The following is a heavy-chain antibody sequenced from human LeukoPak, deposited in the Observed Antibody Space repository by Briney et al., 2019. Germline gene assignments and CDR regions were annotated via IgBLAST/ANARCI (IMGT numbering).Heavy chain of an antibody. CDR1: AHTFTGYY. Sequence: GASVKVSCKASAHTFTGYYMHWVRQAPGQGLEWMGWINPNSGGTNYAQNFQGRVTMTRDTSISTAYMEVSRLRSDDTAVYYCAREDSSGYDYWGQGTLVTVSP. CDR3: AREDSSGYDY. V-gene: IGHV1-2*02. CDR2: INPNSGGT. D-gene: IGHD3-22*01. J-gene: IGHJ4*02.